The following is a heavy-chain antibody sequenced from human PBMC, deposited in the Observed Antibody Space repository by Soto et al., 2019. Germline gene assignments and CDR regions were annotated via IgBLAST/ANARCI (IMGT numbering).Heavy chain of an antibody. CDR3: ARDRYCSSTSCSSSYYYYYYGMDV. CDR2: INPNSGGT. J-gene: IGHJ6*02. D-gene: IGHD2-2*01. Sequence: QVQLVQSGAEVKKPGASVKVSCKASGYTFTGYYMHWVRQAPGQGLEWMGWINPNSGGTNYAQKFQSWVTMTRDTSISTVYMELSRMRSDDTAVYDCARDRYCSSTSCSSSYYYYYYGMDVWGQGTTVTVS. V-gene: IGHV1-2*04. CDR1: GYTFTGYY.